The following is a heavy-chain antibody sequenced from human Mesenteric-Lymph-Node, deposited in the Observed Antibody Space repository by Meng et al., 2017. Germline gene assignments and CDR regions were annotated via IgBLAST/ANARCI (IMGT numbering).Heavy chain of an antibody. CDR3: ARDRANYYDSSGYYYEYGMDV. D-gene: IGHD3-22*01. CDR1: GGSISSYY. CDR2: IYYSGST. Sequence: SETLSLTCTVSGGSISSYYWSWIRQPPGKGLEWIGFIYYSGSTNYNPSLKSRVTMSVDTSKNQFSLKLSSVTAADTAVYYCARDRANYYDSSGYYYEYGMDVWGQGTTVTVSS. V-gene: IGHV4-59*12. J-gene: IGHJ6*02.